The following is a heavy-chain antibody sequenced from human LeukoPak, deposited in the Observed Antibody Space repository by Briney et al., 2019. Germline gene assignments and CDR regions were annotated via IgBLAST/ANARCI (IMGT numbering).Heavy chain of an antibody. CDR3: ARVGYGDYSNFDY. Sequence: GGSLRLSCAASGFTFSSYWMSWVRQAPGKGLEWVANIKQDGSEKYYVDSVKGRFTISRDNAKNSLYLQMNSLRAEDTAVYYCARVGYGDYSNFDYWGQGTLVTVSS. CDR2: IKQDGSEK. CDR1: GFTFSSYW. D-gene: IGHD4-17*01. V-gene: IGHV3-7*01. J-gene: IGHJ4*02.